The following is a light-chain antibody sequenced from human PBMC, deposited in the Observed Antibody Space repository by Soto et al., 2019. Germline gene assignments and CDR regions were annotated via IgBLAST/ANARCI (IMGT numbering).Light chain of an antibody. CDR1: ESFNRW. J-gene: IGKJ1*01. Sequence: QMTQSPSTLSASVGDRVTITCRASESFNRWLAWFQQKPGKAPNLLIYEASTLEDGVPSRFSGSVSGTEFTLTICGPRPDDFATYYCLQYYSYPRTFGQGTTAEIK. V-gene: IGKV1-5*03. CDR3: LQYYSYPRT. CDR2: EAS.